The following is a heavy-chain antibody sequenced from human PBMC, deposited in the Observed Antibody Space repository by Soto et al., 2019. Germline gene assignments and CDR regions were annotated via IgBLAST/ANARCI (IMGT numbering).Heavy chain of an antibody. J-gene: IGHJ4*02. CDR1: GYTFTSYA. Sequence: ASVKVSCKASGYTFTSYAMHCVRQAPGQRLEWMGWINAGNGNTKYSQKFQGRVTITRDTSASTAYMELSSLRSEDTAVYYCARDVEGIVGATAIFDYWGQGTLVTVSS. CDR3: ARDVEGIVGATAIFDY. V-gene: IGHV1-3*01. D-gene: IGHD1-26*01. CDR2: INAGNGNT.